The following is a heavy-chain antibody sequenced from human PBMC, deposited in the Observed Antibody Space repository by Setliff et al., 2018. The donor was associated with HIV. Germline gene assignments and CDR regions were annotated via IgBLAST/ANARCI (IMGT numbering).Heavy chain of an antibody. CDR2: LNPDSGNT. Sequence: ASVKVSCKASGYTFNSYDINWVRQATGQGLEWMGWLNPDSGNTGFAQKFEGRVTMTRNTSISTAYMELSSLRSEDTAVYYCARGRDYGSGLRKDWFDPWGQGTLVTVSS. CDR3: ARGRDYGSGLRKDWFDP. CDR1: GYTFNSYD. D-gene: IGHD3-10*01. J-gene: IGHJ5*02. V-gene: IGHV1-8*02.